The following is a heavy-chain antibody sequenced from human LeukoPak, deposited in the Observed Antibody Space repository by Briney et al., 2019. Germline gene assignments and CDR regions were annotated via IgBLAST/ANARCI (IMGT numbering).Heavy chain of an antibody. CDR1: GFTFSSYA. J-gene: IGHJ5*02. D-gene: IGHD5-18*01. CDR3: ANGYNYGPFDP. V-gene: IGHV3-23*01. CDR2: ISGNGDST. Sequence: GGSLRLSCAASGFTFSSYAMSWVRQAPGKGLEWVSGISGNGDSTYYADSVKGRFTISRDNSKNTLYLQMNSLRADDTAVYYCANGYNYGPFDPGGQGTLVAVSA.